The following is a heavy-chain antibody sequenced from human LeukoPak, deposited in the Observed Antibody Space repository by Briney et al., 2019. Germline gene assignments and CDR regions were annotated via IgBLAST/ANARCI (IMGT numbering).Heavy chain of an antibody. CDR3: ARGPHGYSYGRFDY. D-gene: IGHD5-18*01. CDR2: INHSGST. V-gene: IGHV4-34*01. J-gene: IGHJ4*02. Sequence: PSETLSLTCAVYGGSFSGYYWSWIRQPPGKGLEWIGGINHSGSTNYNPSLKSRVTISVDTSKNQFSLKLSSVTAADTAVYYCARGPHGYSYGRFDYWGQGTLVTVSS. CDR1: GGSFSGYY.